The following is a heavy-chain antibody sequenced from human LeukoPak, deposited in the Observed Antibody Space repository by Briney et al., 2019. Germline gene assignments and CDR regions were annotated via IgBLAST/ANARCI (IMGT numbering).Heavy chain of an antibody. CDR2: IFYTGST. Sequence: SETLPLTCTVSGGSITKYYWSWIRQPPGKGLEWIGYIFYTGSTKYNSSLQSRVTISVDTSKNQFSLNLTSVTAADTAVYYCAREYYSDQYFYYYMDVWGKGTTVTVSS. CDR3: AREYYSDQYFYYYMDV. V-gene: IGHV4-59*01. J-gene: IGHJ6*03. D-gene: IGHD4-17*01. CDR1: GGSITKYY.